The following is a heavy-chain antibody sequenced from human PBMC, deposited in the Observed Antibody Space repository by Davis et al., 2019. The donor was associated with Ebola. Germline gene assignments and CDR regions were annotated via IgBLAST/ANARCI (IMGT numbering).Heavy chain of an antibody. D-gene: IGHD5-12*01. CDR1: GGSFSSYY. Sequence: SQTLSLTCAVYGGSFSSYYWSWIRQPPGKGLEWIGYIYYSGSTNYNPSLKSRVTISVDTSKNQFSLKLSSVTAADTAVYYCARDSSGYDSYYFDYWGQGTLVTVSS. CDR2: IYYSGST. J-gene: IGHJ4*02. V-gene: IGHV4-59*01. CDR3: ARDSSGYDSYYFDY.